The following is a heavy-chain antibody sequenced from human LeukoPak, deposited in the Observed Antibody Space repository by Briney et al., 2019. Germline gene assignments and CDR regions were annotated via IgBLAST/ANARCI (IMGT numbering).Heavy chain of an antibody. Sequence: GGSLRLSCAASGFTFDDYAMHWVRQAPGKGLEWVSSISSSTNYIYYADSVKGRFTISRDNAKNSLYLQMNSLRAEDTAVYYCARESTMVRGALGDGMDVWGQGTTVTVSS. CDR3: ARESTMVRGALGDGMDV. V-gene: IGHV3-21*01. D-gene: IGHD3-10*01. CDR2: ISSSTNYI. J-gene: IGHJ6*02. CDR1: GFTFDDYA.